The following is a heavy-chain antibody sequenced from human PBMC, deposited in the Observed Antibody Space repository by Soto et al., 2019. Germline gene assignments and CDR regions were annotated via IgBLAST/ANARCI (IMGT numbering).Heavy chain of an antibody. CDR3: ARDHYASGTH. CDR2: INLDGSGT. CDR1: GFTFSSYW. D-gene: IGHD3-10*01. Sequence: EVQLVESGGGLVQPGGSLRLSCAASGFTFSSYWMHWVRQAPGKGLVWVSRINLDGSGTTYADSVKGRFTTSRDNAKNTLYLQMNSLRAEDTAVYYCARDHYASGTHWGQGTLFTVSS. V-gene: IGHV3-74*01. J-gene: IGHJ4*02.